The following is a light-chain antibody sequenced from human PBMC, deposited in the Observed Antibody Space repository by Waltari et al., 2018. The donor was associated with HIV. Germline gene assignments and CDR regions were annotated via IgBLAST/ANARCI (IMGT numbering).Light chain of an antibody. CDR1: SPRSSY. CDR3: NSRDSSGNHLHVV. CDR2: GKN. Sequence: SSELTQDPAVSVALGQTVRITCQGDSPRSSYASWYQQKPGQAPVLVIYGKNNRPSGIPDRFSGSSSGNTASLTITGAQAEDEADYYCNSRDSSGNHLHVVFGGGTKLTVL. J-gene: IGLJ2*01. V-gene: IGLV3-19*01.